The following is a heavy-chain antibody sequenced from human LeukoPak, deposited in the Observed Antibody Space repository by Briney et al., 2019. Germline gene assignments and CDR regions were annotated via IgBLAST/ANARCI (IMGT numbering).Heavy chain of an antibody. V-gene: IGHV3-30-3*01. CDR2: ISYDGSNK. CDR1: GFTFSSYW. D-gene: IGHD2-2*02. J-gene: IGHJ4*02. CDR3: AREGGGYCSSTSCYTSEYYFDY. Sequence: GGSLRLSCAASGFTFSSYWMSWVRQAPGKGLEWVAVISYDGSNKYYADSVKGRFTISRDNSKNTLYLQMNSLRAEDTAVYYCAREGGGYCSSTSCYTSEYYFDYWGQGTLVTVSS.